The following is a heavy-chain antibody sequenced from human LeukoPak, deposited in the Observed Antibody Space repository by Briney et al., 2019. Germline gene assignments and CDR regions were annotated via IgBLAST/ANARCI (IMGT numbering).Heavy chain of an antibody. Sequence: SETLPLTCTVSGGSISGYYWSWIRQPPGKGLEWIGEINHSGSTNYNPSLKSRVTISVDTSKNQFSLKLSSVTAADTAVYYCARLFGFYSYGRFDYWGQGTLVTVSS. CDR3: ARLFGFYSYGRFDY. V-gene: IGHV4-34*01. CDR1: GGSISGYY. J-gene: IGHJ4*02. D-gene: IGHD5-18*01. CDR2: INHSGST.